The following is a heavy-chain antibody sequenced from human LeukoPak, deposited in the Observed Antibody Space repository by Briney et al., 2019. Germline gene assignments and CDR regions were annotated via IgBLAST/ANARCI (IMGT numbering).Heavy chain of an antibody. V-gene: IGHV4-59*08. CDR3: ARSNRSVGVRD. CDR1: GGSISSYY. Sequence: SETLSLTCTVSGGSISSYYWSWIRQPPGKGLEWIGYIYYSGSTNYNPSLKSRVTISVDTSKNQFSLKLSSVTAADTAVYYCARSNRSVGVRDWGQGTLVTVSS. J-gene: IGHJ4*02. D-gene: IGHD1-14*01. CDR2: IYYSGST.